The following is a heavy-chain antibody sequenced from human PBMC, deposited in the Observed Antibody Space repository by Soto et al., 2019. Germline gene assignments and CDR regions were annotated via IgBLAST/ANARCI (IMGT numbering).Heavy chain of an antibody. Sequence: ASVKVSCKASGYTFTTYGIEWLRQAPGQSPEWMGWIITGSGKTDYSQKFQGRLTITGDTSASTVYMELSSLTSEDAAVYLCARSGRECTTPQCYTYFDYWGQGTQVTVSS. V-gene: IGHV1-3*04. CDR3: ARSGRECTTPQCYTYFDY. CDR2: IITGSGKT. CDR1: GYTFTTYG. D-gene: IGHD2-15*01. J-gene: IGHJ4*02.